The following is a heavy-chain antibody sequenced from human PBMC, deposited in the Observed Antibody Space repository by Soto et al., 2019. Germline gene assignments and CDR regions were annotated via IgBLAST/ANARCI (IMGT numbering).Heavy chain of an antibody. V-gene: IGHV4-59*08. J-gene: IGHJ4*02. CDR1: GDSISVYY. CDR3: ARHPGYYDILTGYTTYYFDS. D-gene: IGHD3-9*01. CDR2: IYYRGST. Sequence: SETLSLTCTVSGDSISVYYWSWFRQPPGEGLEWIGYIYYRGSTGYNPSLKSRVTISLDTPKNQFSLKLSSVTAADTAVYYCARHPGYYDILTGYTTYYFDSWGQGILVTVSS.